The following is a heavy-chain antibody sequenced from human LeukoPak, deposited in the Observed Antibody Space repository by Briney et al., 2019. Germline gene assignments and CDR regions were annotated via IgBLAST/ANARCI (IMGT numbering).Heavy chain of an antibody. D-gene: IGHD5-12*01. V-gene: IGHV4-4*02. CDR3: ARGFDSKSTYFDY. J-gene: IGHJ4*02. CDR1: GGSISSSNW. CDR2: IYHSGST. Sequence: PSGTLSLTCAVSGGSISSSNWWSWVRQPPGKGLEWMGEIYHSGSTNYNPSHRSRVTISVAKSKNQSSLKLGSVTAADTAVYYGARGFDSKSTYFDYWGQGTLVTVSS.